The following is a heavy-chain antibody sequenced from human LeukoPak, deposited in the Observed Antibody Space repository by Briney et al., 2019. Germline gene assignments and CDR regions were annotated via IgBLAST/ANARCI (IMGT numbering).Heavy chain of an antibody. V-gene: IGHV4-34*01. CDR1: GGSFSGYY. CDR2: INHSGST. D-gene: IGHD6-6*01. J-gene: IGHJ4*02. Sequence: SETLSLTCAVYGGSFSGYYWGWIRQPPGKGLEWIGEINHSGSTNYNPSLKSRVTISVDASKNQFSLKLSSVTAADTAVYYCARSFEYSSSSYYWGQGTLVTVSS. CDR3: ARSFEYSSSSYY.